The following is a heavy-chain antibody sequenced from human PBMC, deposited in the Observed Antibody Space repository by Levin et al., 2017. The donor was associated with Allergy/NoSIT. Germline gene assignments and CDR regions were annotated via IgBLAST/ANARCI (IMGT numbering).Heavy chain of an antibody. D-gene: IGHD5-12*01. CDR3: VRDDVVGYSGYAPGDS. V-gene: IGHV5-51*01. Sequence: GESLKISCKGSGYSFTSYWIGWVRQMPGKGLEWMGIIYPGDSETRYSPSFQGQVTISVDKSISTAYLQWSSLKASDTAMYYCVRDDVVGYSGYAPGDSWGQGTLVTVSS. CDR2: IYPGDSET. CDR1: GYSFTSYW. J-gene: IGHJ4*02.